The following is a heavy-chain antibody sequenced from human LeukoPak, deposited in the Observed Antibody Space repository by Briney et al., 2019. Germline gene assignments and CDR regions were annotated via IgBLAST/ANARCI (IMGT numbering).Heavy chain of an antibody. CDR2: TRNKVNSYST. V-gene: IGHV3-72*01. Sequence: GGSLRLSCAASGFTLSDHYMDWVRQAPGKGLDGVGRTRNKVNSYSTEYAASVKGRFTISRDNSKHSLYLQMNSLKTEDMDVYYCVAKITTPYYWGQGTLVIVSS. CDR1: GFTLSDHY. CDR3: VAKITTPYY. D-gene: IGHD3-22*01. J-gene: IGHJ4*02.